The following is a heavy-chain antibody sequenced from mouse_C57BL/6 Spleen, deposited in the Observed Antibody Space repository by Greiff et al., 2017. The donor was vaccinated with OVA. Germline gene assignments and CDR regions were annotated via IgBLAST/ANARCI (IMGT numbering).Heavy chain of an antibody. CDR2: IRNKANGYTT. V-gene: IGHV7-3*01. CDR1: GFTFTDYY. J-gene: IGHJ3*01. Sequence: EVMLVESGGGLVQPGGSLSLSCAASGFTFTDYYMSWVRQPPGKALEWLGFIRNKANGYTTEYSASVKGRFTISRDNSQSILYLQMNALRAEDSATYYCARSGWAGGFAYWGQGTLVTVSA. CDR3: ARSGWAGGFAY.